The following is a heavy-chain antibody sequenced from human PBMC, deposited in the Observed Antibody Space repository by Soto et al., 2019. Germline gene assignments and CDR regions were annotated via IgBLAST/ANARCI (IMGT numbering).Heavy chain of an antibody. CDR3: AKDDLPMVRGAPLDY. D-gene: IGHD3-10*01. Sequence: EVQLLESGGGLVQPGWSLRLSCAASGFTFSSYAMSWVRQAPGKGLEWVSAISGSGGSTYYADSVKGRFTISRDNSKNTLYLQMNSLRAEDTAVYYCAKDDLPMVRGAPLDYWGQGTLVTVSS. CDR2: ISGSGGST. CDR1: GFTFSSYA. V-gene: IGHV3-23*01. J-gene: IGHJ4*02.